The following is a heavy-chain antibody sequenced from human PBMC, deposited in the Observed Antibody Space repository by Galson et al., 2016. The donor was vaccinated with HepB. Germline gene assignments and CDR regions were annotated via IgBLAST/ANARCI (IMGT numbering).Heavy chain of an antibody. CDR1: GFTFSNYY. V-gene: IGHV3-11*01. D-gene: IGHD3-9*01. CDR2: ISATGSTV. J-gene: IGHJ6*02. Sequence: SLRLSCAASGFTFSNYYMSWIRQAPGKGLEYISHISATGSTVFYADSVQGRFIISRDNAQNSLYLQMHSLRVDDTAVYCCATHPFDILTSDLGMDVWGQGTTVTVSS. CDR3: ATHPFDILTSDLGMDV.